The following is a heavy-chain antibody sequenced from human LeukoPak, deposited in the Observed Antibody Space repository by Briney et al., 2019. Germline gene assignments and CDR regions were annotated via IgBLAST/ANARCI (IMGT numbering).Heavy chain of an antibody. CDR1: GFTFSTYA. CDR3: ANWIGSSSRDY. CDR2: INSNGDEI. J-gene: IGHJ4*02. V-gene: IGHV3-23*01. D-gene: IGHD6-6*01. Sequence: GGSLRLSCAASGFTFSTYAMTWVRQAPGKGLEWVSGINSNGDEIYYADSVRGRFTISRDNSNNALYLQMDSLRAEDTAVYYCANWIGSSSRDYWGQGTLVTVS.